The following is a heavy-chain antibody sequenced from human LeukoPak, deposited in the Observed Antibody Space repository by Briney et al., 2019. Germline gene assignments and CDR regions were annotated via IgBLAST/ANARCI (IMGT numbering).Heavy chain of an antibody. V-gene: IGHV3-66*02. D-gene: IGHD3-16*02. CDR1: GFTVSSNY. CDR2: IYSGGST. Sequence: GSLRLSCAASGFTVSSNYMSWVRQAPGKGLEWVSVIYSGGSTYYADSVKGRFTISRDNSKNTLYLQMNSLRAEDTAVYYCARTYSWSLSRFDYWGQGTLVTVSS. J-gene: IGHJ4*02. CDR3: ARTYSWSLSRFDY.